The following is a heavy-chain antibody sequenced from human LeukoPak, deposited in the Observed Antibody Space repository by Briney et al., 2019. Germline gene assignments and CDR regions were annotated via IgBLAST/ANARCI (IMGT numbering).Heavy chain of an antibody. V-gene: IGHV3-30*18. Sequence: GGSLRLSCAASGFTFSSYGMHWVRQAPGKGLEWVSVISYDGSDKNYADSVKGRFTISRDNSKNTLYLQMNSLRAEDTAVYYCAYDSSGYYYTPGDYWGQGTLVTVSS. CDR1: GFTFSSYG. CDR2: ISYDGSDK. J-gene: IGHJ4*02. CDR3: AYDSSGYYYTPGDY. D-gene: IGHD3-22*01.